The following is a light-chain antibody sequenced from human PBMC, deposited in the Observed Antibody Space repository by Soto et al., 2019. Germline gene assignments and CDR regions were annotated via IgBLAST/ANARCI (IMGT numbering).Light chain of an antibody. CDR1: QSVLYSNNKNY. J-gene: IGKJ1*01. V-gene: IGKV4-1*01. CDR3: QQYYITPLT. CDR2: WAS. Sequence: DIVVTQSPDSLAVSLGERATINCKSSQSVLYSNNKNYLSWYQQKPGQPPKLLIYWASNREAGVRDRFIGSGSWAECALTISCLQDEEVAVYYWQQYYITPLTVGQGAKVESK.